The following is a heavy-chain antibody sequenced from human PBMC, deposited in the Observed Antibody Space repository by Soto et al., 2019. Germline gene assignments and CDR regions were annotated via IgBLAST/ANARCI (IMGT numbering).Heavy chain of an antibody. CDR3: ARDGSYSAYNFAHGIQLWSFDF. J-gene: IGHJ4*02. V-gene: IGHV4-4*07. Sequence: SETLSLTCTVSGGSINTFYWSWVRQPAGKGLEWIGRIFSSGSTSFNPSLESRVAMSVDTSKNHLSLNLSSVTAADMAVYYCARDGSYSAYNFAHGIQLWSFDFWGQGDLVTVSS. D-gene: IGHD5-12*01. CDR1: GGSINTFY. CDR2: IFSSGST.